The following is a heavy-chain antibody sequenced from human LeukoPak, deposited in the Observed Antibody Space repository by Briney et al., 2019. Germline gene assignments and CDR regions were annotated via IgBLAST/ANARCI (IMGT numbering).Heavy chain of an antibody. CDR2: MHYSGII. Sequence: SETLSLTCTVSGGSISSSSYYWGWIRQPPGKGLEWTGRMHYSGIIHYNPSLKSRVTISVDTSKNQFSLKLSSVTAADTAVYYCASVYDGHYFDYWGQGTLVTVSS. D-gene: IGHD5/OR15-5a*01. CDR1: GGSISSSSYY. J-gene: IGHJ4*02. V-gene: IGHV4-39*01. CDR3: ASVYDGHYFDY.